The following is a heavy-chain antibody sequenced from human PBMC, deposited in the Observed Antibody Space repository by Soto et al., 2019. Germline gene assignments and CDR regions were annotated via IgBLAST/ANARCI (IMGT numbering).Heavy chain of an antibody. Sequence: DVQLVESGGGLVQPGGSLRRSCAVSGFTVSSDYMSWVRKAPAKGLEWVSAIYSGGDTYYADSMKGRFTMSRDNSKNTLYLQMNSLRAEDTAVYYCARENTGWPEALVMWGQGTMVTVSS. J-gene: IGHJ3*02. D-gene: IGHD6-19*01. CDR3: ARENTGWPEALVM. V-gene: IGHV3-66*01. CDR1: GFTVSSDY. CDR2: IYSGGDT.